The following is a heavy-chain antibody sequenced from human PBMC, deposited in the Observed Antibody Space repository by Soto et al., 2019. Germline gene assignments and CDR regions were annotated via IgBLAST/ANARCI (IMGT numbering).Heavy chain of an antibody. CDR1: GDSVSSDITS. CDR3: ARGNAVDV. Sequence: QGQLQQSGPGLVKPSQTLSLTCAISGDSVSSDITSWNWVRQSPSRGLEWLGRTYYRSKWFHDYSASVKSRININPNTSKNPFSLGLNSMTPEDAAVYYCARGNAVDVWGEGTVVTVSS. D-gene: IGHD3-10*01. CDR2: TYYRSKWFH. J-gene: IGHJ3*01. V-gene: IGHV6-1*01.